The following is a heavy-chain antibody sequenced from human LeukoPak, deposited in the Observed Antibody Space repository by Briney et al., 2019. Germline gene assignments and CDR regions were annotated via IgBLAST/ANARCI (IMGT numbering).Heavy chain of an antibody. V-gene: IGHV3-43*02. CDR2: ISGDGGAT. CDR3: AKGGYTYGGRLFDY. D-gene: IGHD5-18*01. CDR1: GFTFDDV. J-gene: IGHJ4*02. Sequence: TGGSLRLSCAASGFTFDDVMHWVRQAPGKGLEWVSFISGDGGATYYADSAKGRFTISRDNGRKSLYLQMDSLRTEDNALYYCAKGGYTYGGRLFDYWGQGTLVTVSS.